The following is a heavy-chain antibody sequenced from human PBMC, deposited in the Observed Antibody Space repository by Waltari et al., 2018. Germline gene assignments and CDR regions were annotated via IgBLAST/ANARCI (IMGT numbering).Heavy chain of an antibody. J-gene: IGHJ5*02. CDR2: ISGSGGST. CDR3: AKSFPVVVVAAEFDP. D-gene: IGHD2-15*01. V-gene: IGHV3-23*01. CDR1: GFTFSSYA. Sequence: EVQLLESGGGLVQPVGSLRLSCAASGFTFSSYALRWVRQAPGKGLEWVSAISGSGGSTYYADSVKGRFTISRDNSKNTLYLQMNSLRAEDTAVYYCAKSFPVVVVAAEFDPWGQGTLVTVSS.